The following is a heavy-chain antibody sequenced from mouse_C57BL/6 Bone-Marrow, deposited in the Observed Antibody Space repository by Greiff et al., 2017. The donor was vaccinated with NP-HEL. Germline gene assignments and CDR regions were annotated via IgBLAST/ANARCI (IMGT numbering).Heavy chain of an antibody. CDR3: ARRIVANFDV. D-gene: IGHD1-1*01. V-gene: IGHV1-50*01. CDR1: GYTFTSYW. J-gene: IGHJ1*03. CDR2: IDPSDSYT. Sequence: QVQLQQSGAELVKPGASVKLSCKASGYTFTSYWMQWVKQRPGQGLEWIGEIDPSDSYTNYNQKFKGKATLTVDTSSSTAYMQLSSLTSEDSAVYYCARRIVANFDVWGTGTTVTVSS.